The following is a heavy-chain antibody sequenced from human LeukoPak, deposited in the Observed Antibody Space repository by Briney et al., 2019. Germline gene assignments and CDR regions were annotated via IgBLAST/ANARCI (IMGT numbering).Heavy chain of an antibody. D-gene: IGHD1-14*01. Sequence: SETLSLTCTVSGGSISSYYWSWIRQPAGKGLEWIGRIYTSGSTNYNPSLKSRVTISVDTSKNQFSLKLSSVTAADTAVYYCARQYRPDPFDYYYGMDVWGQGTTVTVSS. CDR2: IYTSGST. CDR1: GGSISSYY. CDR3: ARQYRPDPFDYYYGMDV. J-gene: IGHJ6*02. V-gene: IGHV4-4*07.